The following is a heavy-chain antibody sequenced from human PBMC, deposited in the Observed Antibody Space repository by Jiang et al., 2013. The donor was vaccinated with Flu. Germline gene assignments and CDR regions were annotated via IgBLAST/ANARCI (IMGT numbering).Heavy chain of an antibody. CDR3: AKLVDYYDSSGYFDS. Sequence: QLLESGGGVVQPGRSLRLSCAASGFTFRSYAMSWVRQAPGKGLEWVSGISGGGDGTYYADSVKGRFTISRDDSKNTLYVQMNSLRAEDTAVYYCAKLVDYYDSSGYFDSWGQGTLVTVSS. V-gene: IGHV3-23*01. J-gene: IGHJ4*02. CDR1: GFTFRSYA. CDR2: ISGGGDGT. D-gene: IGHD3-22*01.